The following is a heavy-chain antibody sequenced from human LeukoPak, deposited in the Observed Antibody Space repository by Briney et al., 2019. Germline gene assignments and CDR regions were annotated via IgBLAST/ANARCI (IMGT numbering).Heavy chain of an antibody. Sequence: GGSLRLSCSASGFTFDDYAVSWFRQAPGKGLEWVGFIRSKAFGGTPEYAASVRGRFTISRDDSKSIAYLQMNSLKTEDTAVYYCTKNTVTIHFDYWSQGTLVTVSS. D-gene: IGHD4-17*01. CDR3: TKNTVTIHFDY. CDR1: GFTFDDYA. J-gene: IGHJ4*02. V-gene: IGHV3-49*03. CDR2: IRSKAFGGTP.